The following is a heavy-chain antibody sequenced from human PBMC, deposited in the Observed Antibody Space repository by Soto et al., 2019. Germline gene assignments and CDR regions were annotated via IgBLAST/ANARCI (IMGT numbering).Heavy chain of an antibody. D-gene: IGHD3-16*01. V-gene: IGHV3-48*02. CDR2: ISSDSRYI. CDR1: GFTLSNYA. Sequence: EVQLVESGGGLVQPGGSLRLSWAASGFTLSNYAVNWVPQAPGKGLEWVSYISSDSRYIYYGDSVKGRFTISRDNARNSVYLQMNSMRDEDTAVYYCARIKLVEFFFINVDVYDMDVWGQGTPVTVSS. J-gene: IGHJ6*02. CDR3: ARIKLVEFFFINVDVYDMDV.